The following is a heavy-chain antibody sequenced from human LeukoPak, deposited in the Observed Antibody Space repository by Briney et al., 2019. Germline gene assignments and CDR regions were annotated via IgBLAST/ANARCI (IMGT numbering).Heavy chain of an antibody. CDR3: ARGQEPITHRWEPSYYYYYMDV. J-gene: IGHJ6*03. Sequence: GASVKVSCKASGYTFTSYAMNWVRQAPGQGLEWMGGIIPIFGTANYAQKFQGRVTITADKSTSTAYMELSSLRSEDTAVYYCARGQEPITHRWEPSYYYYYMDVWGKGTTVTVSS. V-gene: IGHV1-69*06. D-gene: IGHD1-14*01. CDR1: GYTFTSYA. CDR2: IIPIFGTA.